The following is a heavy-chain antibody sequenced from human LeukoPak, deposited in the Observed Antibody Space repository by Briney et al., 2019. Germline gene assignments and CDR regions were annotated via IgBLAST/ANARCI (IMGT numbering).Heavy chain of an antibody. V-gene: IGHV1-2*06. CDR1: GYTFTGYY. J-gene: IGHJ4*02. D-gene: IGHD4-17*01. CDR3: ARVSTTTVTTDNLPFDY. Sequence: ASVKVSCKASGYTFTGYYMHWLRQAPGQGLEWMGRINPNSGGTNYAQKFQGRVTMTRDTSISTAYMELSRLRSDDTAVYYCARVSTTTVTTDNLPFDYWGQGTLVTVSS. CDR2: INPNSGGT.